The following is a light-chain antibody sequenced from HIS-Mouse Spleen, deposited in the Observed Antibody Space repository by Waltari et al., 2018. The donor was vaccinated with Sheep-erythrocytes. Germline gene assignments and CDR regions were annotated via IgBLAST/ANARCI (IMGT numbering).Light chain of an antibody. CDR2: DVS. Sequence: QSALTQPRSVSGSPGQSVTISCTGTSSDVGGSNYVSWYQQHPGKAPKLMIYDVSKRPSGVPDRFSGSKSGNTASLTISGLQAEYEADYYCCSYAGSYNHVFATGTKVTVL. CDR3: CSYAGSYNHV. J-gene: IGLJ1*01. V-gene: IGLV2-11*01. CDR1: SSDVGGSNY.